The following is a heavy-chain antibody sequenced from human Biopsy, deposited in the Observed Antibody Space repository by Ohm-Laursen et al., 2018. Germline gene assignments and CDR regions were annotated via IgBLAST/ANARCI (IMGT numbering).Heavy chain of an antibody. CDR3: ARDRGYYSDRTVPGYFDL. Sequence: SETLSLTCTVSGGSLSGYFWSWIRQPPGKGLQWIGYVYYTGSTDYNPSLQSRVTISVDTSKNHFSLRLRSVTPADTAIYYCARDRGYYSDRTVPGYFDLWGRGTLVTVSP. J-gene: IGHJ2*01. CDR1: GGSLSGYF. D-gene: IGHD3-22*01. V-gene: IGHV4-59*01. CDR2: VYYTGST.